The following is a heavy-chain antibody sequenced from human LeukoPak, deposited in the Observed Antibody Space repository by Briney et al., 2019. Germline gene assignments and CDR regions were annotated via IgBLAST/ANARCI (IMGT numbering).Heavy chain of an antibody. V-gene: IGHV4-59*01. CDR1: GGSISSYY. D-gene: IGHD4-17*01. J-gene: IGHJ4*02. CDR3: ARMRPAVRDFDY. CDR2: IYYSGST. Sequence: SETLSLTCTVSGGSISSYYWSWIRQPPGKGLEWIGYIYYSGSTNYNPSLKSRVTISVDTSKNQFSLKLSSVIAADTAVYYCARMRPAVRDFDYWGQGTLVTVSS.